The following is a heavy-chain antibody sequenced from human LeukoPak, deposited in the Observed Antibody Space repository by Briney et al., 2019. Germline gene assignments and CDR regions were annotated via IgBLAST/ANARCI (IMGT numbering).Heavy chain of an antibody. V-gene: IGHV4-39*01. D-gene: IGHD3-3*01. CDR2: IYYSGST. J-gene: IGHJ4*02. CDR3: GSHYYDFWSGYYSAPTY. Sequence: SQTLSLTCTVSGGSLSSSSYFWGWIRQPPGKGLEWVGSIYYSGSTYYNPSLKSRVTISVDTSKNQFSLKLSSVTAADTAVYYCGSHYYDFWSGYYSAPTYWGQGILVTVSS. CDR1: GGSLSSSSYF.